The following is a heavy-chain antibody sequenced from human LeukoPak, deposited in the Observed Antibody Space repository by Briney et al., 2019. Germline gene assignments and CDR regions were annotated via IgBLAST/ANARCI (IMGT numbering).Heavy chain of an antibody. D-gene: IGHD3-16*02. V-gene: IGHV4-4*02. CDR1: GGSISSNNW. CDR3: ARRTVIRDFDY. CDR2: IYHSGST. J-gene: IGHJ4*02. Sequence: SETLSLTCAVSGGSISSNNWWSWVRQPPGKGLEWIGEIYHSGSTNYNPSLKSRVTISVDTSKNQFSLKLSSVTAADTAVYYCARRTVIRDFDYWGQGTLVTVSS.